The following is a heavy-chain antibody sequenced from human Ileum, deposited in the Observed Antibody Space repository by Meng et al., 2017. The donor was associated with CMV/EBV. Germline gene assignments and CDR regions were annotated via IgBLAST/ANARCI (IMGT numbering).Heavy chain of an antibody. J-gene: IGHJ4*02. CDR3: ARDGLNERYFDY. Sequence: SGKASGYTFTSNNLIWVRQDPGQGPEWMGWINTNTGNPTYARDFTGRFVFSLDTSVSTAYLQISGLKAEDTAVYYCARDGLNERYFDYWGQGTLVTVSS. V-gene: IGHV7-4-1*02. CDR1: GYTFTSNN. CDR2: INTNTGNP.